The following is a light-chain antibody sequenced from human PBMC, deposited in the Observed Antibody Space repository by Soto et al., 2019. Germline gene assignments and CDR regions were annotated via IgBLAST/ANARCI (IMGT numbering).Light chain of an antibody. J-gene: IGKJ4*01. CDR1: QSISTW. V-gene: IGKV1-5*03. CDR2: KAS. Sequence: DIQMTQSPSTLSASVGDRVTITCRASQSISTWLAWYQQIPGKAPKLLIYKASSLEGGVPSRFGGSGSGTLFNITISSLHPDDFATYYCQQYNTYPLTFGGGTTVDIK. CDR3: QQYNTYPLT.